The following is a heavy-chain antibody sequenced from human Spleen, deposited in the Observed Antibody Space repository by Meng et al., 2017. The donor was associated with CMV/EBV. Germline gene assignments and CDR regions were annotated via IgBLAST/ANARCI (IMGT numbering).Heavy chain of an antibody. J-gene: IGHJ4*02. CDR2: IYVPNSHT. CDR3: ARLTLESHSDDFNDPFDS. D-gene: IGHD3-3*01. V-gene: IGHV5-51*01. CDR1: FNSSV. Sequence: FNSSVIDWERQMPGKGLEWMGMIYVPNSHTRYSPPFQAQVTSSADKSINTAYLQLSSLRASDTAMYYCARLTLESHSDDFNDPFDSWGQGTRVTVSS.